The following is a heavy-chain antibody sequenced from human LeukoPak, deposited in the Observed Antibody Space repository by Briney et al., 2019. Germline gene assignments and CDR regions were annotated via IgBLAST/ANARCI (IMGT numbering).Heavy chain of an antibody. J-gene: IGHJ6*03. D-gene: IGHD3-9*01. CDR1: GYTFTSYD. Sequence: ASVKVSCKAAGYTFTSYDINWVRQATGQGLEWMGWMNPNSGNTGYAQKFQGRVTMTRSTSISTAYMEMSSLRSEDTAVYYCARTGPPRYFDWLSYYYMDVWGKGTTVTVSS. CDR3: ARTGPPRYFDWLSYYYMDV. V-gene: IGHV1-8*01. CDR2: MNPNSGNT.